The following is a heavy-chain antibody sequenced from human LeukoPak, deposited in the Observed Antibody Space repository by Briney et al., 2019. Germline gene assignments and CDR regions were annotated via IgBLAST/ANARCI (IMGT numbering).Heavy chain of an antibody. CDR1: GFTFNSYG. CDR2: ISYDGSNK. V-gene: IGHV3-30*18. Sequence: GGSLRLSCAASGFTFNSYGMHWVRQAPGKGLEWVAVISYDGSNKYYADSVKGRFTISRDNSKNTLYLQMNSLRAEDTAVYYCAKAPTSNQWLVYDYYYGMDVWGQGTTVTVSS. J-gene: IGHJ6*02. CDR3: AKAPTSNQWLVYDYYYGMDV. D-gene: IGHD6-19*01.